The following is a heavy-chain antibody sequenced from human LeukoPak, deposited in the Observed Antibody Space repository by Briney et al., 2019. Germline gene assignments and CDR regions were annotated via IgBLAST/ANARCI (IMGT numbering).Heavy chain of an antibody. CDR1: GFTVSNTY. J-gene: IGHJ4*02. CDR2: IYSDGNT. Sequence: GGPLRLSCAASGFTVSNTYMSWVRQAPGKGLEWVSVIYSDGNTYYADSVKGRFTISRDNSKNTLYLEMNSLRAEDTAVYYCATDTSGYHNGWGQGTLVTVSS. D-gene: IGHD5-12*01. V-gene: IGHV3-53*01. CDR3: ATDTSGYHNG.